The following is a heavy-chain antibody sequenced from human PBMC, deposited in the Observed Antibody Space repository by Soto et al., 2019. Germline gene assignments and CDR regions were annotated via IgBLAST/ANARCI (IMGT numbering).Heavy chain of an antibody. CDR2: ISVIXGTK. Sequence: PGGSLRLSCSSSRFPFSSYGMTWVRQSPGKGVESVSGISVIXGTKYYADSVRGRFSIFGDXSQNTLYIQMSSLRAEDTAIYYCARDTFPGYCIVVNGYSVGGADAGGLGTLVTVSA. V-gene: IGHV3-23*01. CDR3: ARDTFPGYCIVVNGYSVGGADA. CDR1: RFPFSSYG. D-gene: IGHD2-15*01. J-gene: IGHJ5*02.